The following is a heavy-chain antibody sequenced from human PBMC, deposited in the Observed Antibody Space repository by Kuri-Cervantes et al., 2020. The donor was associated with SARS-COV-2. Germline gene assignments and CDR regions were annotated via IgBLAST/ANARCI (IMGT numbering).Heavy chain of an antibody. J-gene: IGHJ4*02. Sequence: LSLTCTVSGGSISSGDYYWSWIRQPPGKGLEWVSSISSSSSYIYYADSVKGRFTISRDNAKNSLYLQMNSLRAEDTAVYYCARDELSGYYYDSSGPFDYWGQGTLVTVSS. CDR1: GGSISSGDYY. CDR3: ARDELSGYYYDSSGPFDY. CDR2: ISSSSSYI. V-gene: IGHV3-11*06. D-gene: IGHD3-22*01.